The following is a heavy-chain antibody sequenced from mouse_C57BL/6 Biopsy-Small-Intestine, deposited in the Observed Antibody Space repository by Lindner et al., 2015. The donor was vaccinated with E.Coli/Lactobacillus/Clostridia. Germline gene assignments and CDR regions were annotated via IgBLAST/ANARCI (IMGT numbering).Heavy chain of an antibody. J-gene: IGHJ2*01. CDR3: AREGSNWDVGY. CDR1: GYTFSTYT. D-gene: IGHD4-1*01. Sequence: VQLQESGAELARPGASVKMSCKASGYTFSTYTVHWVKQRPGQGLEWIGYINPGSNFTKYNQKFKDRATLTADKSSSTAYMQLNSLTSEDSAVYYCAREGSNWDVGYWGQGTTLTVSS. V-gene: IGHV1-4*01. CDR2: INPGSNFT.